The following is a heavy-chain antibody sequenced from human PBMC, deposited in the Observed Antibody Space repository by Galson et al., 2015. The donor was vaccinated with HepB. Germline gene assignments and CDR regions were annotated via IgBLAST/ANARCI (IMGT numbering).Heavy chain of an antibody. CDR1: GYTFTSYA. V-gene: IGHV1-3*01. Sequence: SVKVSCKASGYTFTSYAMHWVRQAPGQRLEWMGWINAGNGNTKYSQKFQGRVTITRDTSASTAYMELSSLRSEDTAVYYCARDNRGRGNWFDPWGQGTLVTVSS. CDR2: INAGNGNT. D-gene: IGHD1-26*01. CDR3: ARDNRGRGNWFDP. J-gene: IGHJ5*02.